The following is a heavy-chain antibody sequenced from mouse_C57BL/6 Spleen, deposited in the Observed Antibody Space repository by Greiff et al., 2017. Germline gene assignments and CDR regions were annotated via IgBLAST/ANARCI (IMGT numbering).Heavy chain of an antibody. J-gene: IGHJ1*03. CDR1: GFTFSSYG. V-gene: IGHV5-6*01. CDR3: ARHLGLRLWYFDV. Sequence: EVQVVESGGDLVKPGGSLKLSCAASGFTFSSYGMSWVRQTPDKRLEWVATISSGGSYTYYPDSVKGRFTISRDNAKNTLYLQMSSLKSEDTAMYYCARHLGLRLWYFDVWGTGTTVTVSS. CDR2: ISSGGSYT. D-gene: IGHD2-2*01.